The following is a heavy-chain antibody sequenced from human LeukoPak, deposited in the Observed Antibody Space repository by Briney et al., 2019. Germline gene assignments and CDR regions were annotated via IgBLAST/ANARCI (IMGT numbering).Heavy chain of an antibody. D-gene: IGHD3-22*01. CDR1: GFTFSTYW. J-gene: IGHJ5*02. CDR3: AKDISFRDYYDSSGYS. V-gene: IGHV3-7*03. CDR2: IKQDGSEK. Sequence: GGSLRLSCAASGFTFSTYWMSWVRQAPGKGLEWVANIKQDGSEKYYVDSMKGRFTISRDNAKNSLYLQMNSLRAEDTALYYCAKDISFRDYYDSSGYSWGQGTLVTVSS.